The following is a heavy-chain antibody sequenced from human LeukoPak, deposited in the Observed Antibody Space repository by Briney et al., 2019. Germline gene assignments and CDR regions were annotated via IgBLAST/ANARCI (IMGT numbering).Heavy chain of an antibody. CDR3: AKDVGGRLGP. V-gene: IGHV3-23*01. J-gene: IGHJ5*02. Sequence: GGSLRLSCSASGFTLSGAASTWVRQAPGKGLEWVSIITRPGSSTYYSDSVKGRFTISRDSARNTLFLQMNGLRLDDSAIYYCAKDVGGRLGPWGQGALVTVSS. D-gene: IGHD1-26*01. CDR1: GFTLSGAA. CDR2: ITRPGSST.